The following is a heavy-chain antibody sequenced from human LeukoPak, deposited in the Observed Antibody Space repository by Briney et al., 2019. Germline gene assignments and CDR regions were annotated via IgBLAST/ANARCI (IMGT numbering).Heavy chain of an antibody. CDR2: ISGAGGST. CDR3: AKGGQWLTLVDY. Sequence: GGSLRLSCAASGFTFDDYAMHWVRQAPGKGLEWVSLISGAGGSTYYADSVKGRFTISRDNSKTSLYLQMNGLRTEDTALYYCAKGGQWLTLVDYWGQGTLVTVSS. V-gene: IGHV3-43*02. CDR1: GFTFDDYA. D-gene: IGHD6-19*01. J-gene: IGHJ4*02.